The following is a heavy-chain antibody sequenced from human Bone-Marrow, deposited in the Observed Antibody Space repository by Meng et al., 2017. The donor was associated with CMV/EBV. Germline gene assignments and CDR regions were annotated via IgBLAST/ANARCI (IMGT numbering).Heavy chain of an antibody. D-gene: IGHD6-19*01. Sequence: SCAISGDHVSSNNAAWNWIRQSPSRGLEWLGRTYYRAKWYSDHAISVKGRITINPDTSKNQVSMHLTSVTPEDTAVYYCARDGSGWYYFDYWGQGTVVTVSS. J-gene: IGHJ4*02. CDR3: ARDGSGWYYFDY. CDR2: TYYRAKWYS. V-gene: IGHV6-1*01. CDR1: GDHVSSNNAA.